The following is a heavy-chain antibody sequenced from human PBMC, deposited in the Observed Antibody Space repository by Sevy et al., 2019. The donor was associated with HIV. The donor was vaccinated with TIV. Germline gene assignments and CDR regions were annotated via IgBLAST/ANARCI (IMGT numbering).Heavy chain of an antibody. CDR3: ARVFGYDSSGYSIYYYYGMDV. J-gene: IGHJ6*02. CDR1: GFTFSSYW. V-gene: IGHV3-7*01. CDR2: IKQDGSEK. D-gene: IGHD3-22*01. Sequence: GESLKISCAASGFTFSSYWMSWVRQAPGKGLEWVANIKQDGSEKYYVDSVKGRFTISRDNAKNSLYLQMNSLRAEATAVYYCARVFGYDSSGYSIYYYYGMDVWGQGTTVTVSS.